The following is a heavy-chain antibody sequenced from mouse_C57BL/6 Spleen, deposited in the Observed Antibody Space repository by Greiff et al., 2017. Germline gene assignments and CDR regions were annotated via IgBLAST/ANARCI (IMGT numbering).Heavy chain of an antibody. CDR1: GYTFTDYY. J-gene: IGHJ2*01. Sequence: VQLQQSGPVLVKPGASVKMSCKASGYTFTDYYMNWVKQSHGKSLEWIGVINPYNGGTSYNQKFKGKATLTVDKSSSTAYMELNSLTSEDSAVYYCAREGYGNRDDWGKGTTLTVSS. CDR2: INPYNGGT. V-gene: IGHV1-19*01. CDR3: AREGYGNRDD. D-gene: IGHD2-10*02.